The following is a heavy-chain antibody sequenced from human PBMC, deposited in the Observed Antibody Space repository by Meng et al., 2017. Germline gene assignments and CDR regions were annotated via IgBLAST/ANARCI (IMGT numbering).Heavy chain of an antibody. J-gene: IGHJ4*02. CDR3: ARGGSSYSY. Sequence: VEVVGTGGGLNQPGGSLRLSCAASGFTVSSNYMGWVRQAPGKGLEWVSVIYSGGSTYYADSVKGRFTISRDNSTHTLYLQMNSLRAEDTAVYYCARGGSSYSYWGQGTLVTVFS. V-gene: IGHV3-53*02. CDR1: GFTVSSNY. D-gene: IGHD1-26*01. CDR2: IYSGGST.